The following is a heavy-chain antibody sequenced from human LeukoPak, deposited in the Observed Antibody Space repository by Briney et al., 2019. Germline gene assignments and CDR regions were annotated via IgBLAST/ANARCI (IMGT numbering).Heavy chain of an antibody. V-gene: IGHV1-2*02. D-gene: IGHD3-22*01. J-gene: IGHJ4*02. CDR2: INPNSGGT. CDR3: ARDHESVNYFDY. CDR1: GYTFTGYY. Sequence: ASVKVSCKASGYTFTGYYMHWVRQAPGQGLEWMGWINPNSGGTNYAQKFQGRVTMTRDTSISTAYMELSRLRSDDTAVYYCARDHESVNYFDYWGQGTLVTVSS.